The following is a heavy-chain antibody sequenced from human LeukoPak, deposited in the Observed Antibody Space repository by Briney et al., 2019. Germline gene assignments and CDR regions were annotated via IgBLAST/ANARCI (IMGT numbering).Heavy chain of an antibody. CDR2: MNPNSGNT. Sequence: ASVKVSCKASGYTFTSYDINWVRQATGQGLEWMGWMNPNSGNTGYAQKFQGRVTTTRNTSISTAYMELSSLRSEDTAVYYCASDIVVDSNRDYWGQGTLVTVSS. V-gene: IGHV1-8*01. CDR3: ASDIVVDSNRDY. CDR1: GYTFTSYD. D-gene: IGHD2-21*01. J-gene: IGHJ4*02.